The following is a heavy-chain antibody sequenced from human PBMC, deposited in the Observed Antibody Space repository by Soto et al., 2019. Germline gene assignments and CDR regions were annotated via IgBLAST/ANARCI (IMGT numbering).Heavy chain of an antibody. CDR2: INQSGST. J-gene: IGHJ5*02. D-gene: IGHD3-10*01. CDR3: ARVLLWFGELSDHWFDP. V-gene: IGHV4-34*01. Sequence: SETLSLTCAVYGGSFSGYYWSWIRQPPGKGLEWIGEINQSGSTNYNPSLKSRVTISVDTSKNQFSLKLSSVTAADTAVYYCARVLLWFGELSDHWFDPWGQGTLVTVSS. CDR1: GGSFSGYY.